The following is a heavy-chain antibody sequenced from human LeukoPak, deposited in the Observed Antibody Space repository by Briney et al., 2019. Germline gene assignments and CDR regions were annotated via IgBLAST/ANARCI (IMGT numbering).Heavy chain of an antibody. CDR3: ARYSSGWSSHYYYYMDV. CDR2: ISSSGSTI. D-gene: IGHD6-19*01. CDR1: GFTFSDYY. V-gene: IGHV3-11*01. J-gene: IGHJ6*03. Sequence: GGSLRLSCAASGFTFSDYYMSWIRQAPGKGLEWVSYISSSGSTIYYADSVEGRFTISRDNAKNSLYLQMNSLRAEDTAVYYCARYSSGWSSHYYYYMDVWGKGTTVTVSS.